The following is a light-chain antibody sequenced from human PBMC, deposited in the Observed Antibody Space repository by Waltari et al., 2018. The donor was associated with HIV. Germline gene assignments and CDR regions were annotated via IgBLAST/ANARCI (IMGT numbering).Light chain of an antibody. J-gene: IGLJ3*02. V-gene: IGLV10-54*01. CDR1: FNNVGNQG. CDR2: MNN. CDR3: SSWDSSVAAGV. Sequence: GLTQPPSVSKTLGQTAILTCDGNFNNVGNQGAAWLQHHQGRPPKLLSYMNNNRPPGASTRISASRSEDTAYLPISWLQSDDEADYYCSSWDSSVAAGVFGGGTRLTVL.